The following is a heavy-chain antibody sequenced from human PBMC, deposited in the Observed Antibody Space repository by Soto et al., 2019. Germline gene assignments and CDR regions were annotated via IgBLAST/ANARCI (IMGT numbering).Heavy chain of an antibody. CDR2: INTNTGNP. Sequence: QVQLVQSGSELKKPGASVKVSCKASGYTFTSYAMNWVRRAPGQGLEWMRWINTNTGNPTYAQGFTGRFVFSLDTSVSTAYLQICSLKAEDTAVYYCARGGPILYPYYGMDVWGQGTTVTVSS. V-gene: IGHV7-4-1*01. CDR3: ARGGPILYPYYGMDV. CDR1: GYTFTSYA. D-gene: IGHD2-8*01. J-gene: IGHJ6*02.